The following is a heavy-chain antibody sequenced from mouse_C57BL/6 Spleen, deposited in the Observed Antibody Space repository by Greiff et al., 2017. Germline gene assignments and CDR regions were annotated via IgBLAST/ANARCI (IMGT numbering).Heavy chain of an antibody. CDR2: IYPGSGST. D-gene: IGHD3-2*02. CDR3: ARGKGDRQLRDDYFDY. J-gene: IGHJ2*01. CDR1: GYTFTSYW. Sequence: QVQLQQPGAELVKPGASVKMSCKASGYTFTSYWITWVKQRPGQGLEWIGDIYPGSGSTNYNEKFKSKATLTVDTSSSTAYMQLSSLTSEDSAVYYCARGKGDRQLRDDYFDYWGQGTTLTVSS. V-gene: IGHV1-55*01.